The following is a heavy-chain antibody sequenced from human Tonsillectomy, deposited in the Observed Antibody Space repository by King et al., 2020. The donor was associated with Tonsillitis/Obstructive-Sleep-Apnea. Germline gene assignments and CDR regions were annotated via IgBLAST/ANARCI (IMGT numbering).Heavy chain of an antibody. J-gene: IGHJ4*02. D-gene: IGHD3-9*01. CDR2: IYWDDDK. V-gene: IGHV2-5*02. Sequence: TLKESGPTLVKPTQTLTLTCTFSGFSLSTRGVGVGWIRQPPGKALEWLALIYWDDDKRYSPSLKSRLTITKDTSKNQVVLTMTNMDPVDTATYYRAHSPRDFDWLFTPLYFVSGGQGTLAPVSS. CDR1: GFSLSTRGVG. CDR3: AHSPRDFDWLFTPLYFVS.